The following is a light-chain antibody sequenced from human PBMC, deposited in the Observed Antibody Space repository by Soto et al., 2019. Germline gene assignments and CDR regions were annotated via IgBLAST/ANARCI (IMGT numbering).Light chain of an antibody. CDR3: QQLNGYQLA. Sequence: DIQLTQSPSFLSASVGDTVTITCRASQGMSTYLAWYQQKPGKVPKLLIRSASTLQSGVPPRFSGGGSGTDFPLTIGPLQPVDSGIYYCQQLNGYQLAFGGGTNVETK. CDR2: SAS. V-gene: IGKV1-9*01. J-gene: IGKJ4*01. CDR1: QGMSTY.